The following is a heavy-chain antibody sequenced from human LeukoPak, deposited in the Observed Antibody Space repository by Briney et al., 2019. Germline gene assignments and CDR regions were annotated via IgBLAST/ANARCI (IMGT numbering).Heavy chain of an antibody. Sequence: KPSETLSLTCTVSGGSISSGSYYWSWIRQPAGKGLEWIGRIYTSGSTNYNPSLKSRVTISVDTSKNQFSLKLSSVTAADTAVYYCARVGGTVDYYGSGSRSHAFDIWGQGTMVTVSS. CDR3: ARVGGTVDYYGSGSRSHAFDI. CDR1: GGSISSGSYY. CDR2: IYTSGST. V-gene: IGHV4-61*02. D-gene: IGHD3-10*01. J-gene: IGHJ3*02.